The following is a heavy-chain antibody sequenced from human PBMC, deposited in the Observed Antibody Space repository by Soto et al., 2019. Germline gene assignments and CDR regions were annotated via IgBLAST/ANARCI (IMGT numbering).Heavy chain of an antibody. CDR2: INHSGST. J-gene: IGHJ4*02. CDR1: GGSFSGYY. CDR3: ARVLRYFDWLLGLFDY. Sequence: SETLSLTCAVYGGSFSGYYWSWIRQPPGKGLEWIGEINHSGSTNYNPSLKSRVTISVDTSKNQFSLKLSSVAAADTAVYYCARVLRYFDWLLGLFDYWGQGTLVTVSS. D-gene: IGHD3-9*01. V-gene: IGHV4-34*01.